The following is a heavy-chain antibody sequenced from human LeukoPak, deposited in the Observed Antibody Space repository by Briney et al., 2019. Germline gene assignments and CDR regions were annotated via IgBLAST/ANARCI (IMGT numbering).Heavy chain of an antibody. V-gene: IGHV4-34*01. D-gene: IGHD6-13*01. CDR1: GGSFSGYY. J-gene: IGHJ4*02. CDR2: VNHSGST. Sequence: SETLSLTCAVYGGSFSGYYWSWIRQPPGKGLEWIGEVNHSGSTNYNPSLKSRVTISVDTSKNQFSLKLSSVTAADTAVYYCARGGIAAAGRPFHFDYWGQGTLVTVSS. CDR3: ARGGIAAAGRPFHFDY.